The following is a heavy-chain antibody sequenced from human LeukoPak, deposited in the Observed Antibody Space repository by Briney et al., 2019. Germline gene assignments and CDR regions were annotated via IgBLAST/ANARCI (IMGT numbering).Heavy chain of an antibody. CDR1: GGSISNGNW. CDR3: GRNGAYCIDY. D-gene: IGHD1-26*01. V-gene: IGHV4-4*02. Sequence: SGTLSLTCVVSGGSISNGNWWSWVRQSPGKRLEWIGEIHHRGSPSYNPSLKSRVTMSVDTSKNQFSLKLTSVTAADTAMYYCGRNGAYCIDYWGQGTLVTVSS. J-gene: IGHJ4*02. CDR2: IHHRGSP.